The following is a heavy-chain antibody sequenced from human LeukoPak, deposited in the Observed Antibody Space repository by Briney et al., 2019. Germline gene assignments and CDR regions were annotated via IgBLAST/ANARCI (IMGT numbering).Heavy chain of an antibody. CDR3: ASRAPVPAANKGYYYYYGMDV. Sequence: GGSLRLSCAASGFTFSSYGMHWVRQAPGKGLEWVAVISYDGSNKYYADSVKGRFTISRDNSKNTLYLQMNSLRAEDTAVYYCASRAPVPAANKGYYYYYGMDVWGQGTTVTVSS. CDR1: GFTFSSYG. V-gene: IGHV3-30*03. CDR2: ISYDGSNK. D-gene: IGHD2-2*01. J-gene: IGHJ6*02.